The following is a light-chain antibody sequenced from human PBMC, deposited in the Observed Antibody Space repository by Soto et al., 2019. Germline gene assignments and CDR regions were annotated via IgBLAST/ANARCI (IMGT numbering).Light chain of an antibody. CDR3: SSYTTDFYWV. CDR1: SSDIGAHEY. J-gene: IGLJ3*02. CDR2: EVR. Sequence: QSALTQPASVSGSPGQSITISCSGSSSDIGAHEYVSWYQQHPGKAPKLLIYEVRNRPSGVSKRFSGSKSGNAASLTISGLQAEDEADYYCSSYTTDFYWVFGGGTQLTVL. V-gene: IGLV2-14*01.